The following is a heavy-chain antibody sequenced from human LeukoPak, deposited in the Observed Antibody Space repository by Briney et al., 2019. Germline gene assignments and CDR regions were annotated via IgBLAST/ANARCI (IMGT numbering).Heavy chain of an antibody. CDR2: IWYDGSSK. CDR1: GFTFSSYG. Sequence: GRSLRLSCAASGFTFSSYGMHWVRQAPGKGLEWVALIWYDGSSKHYADSVRGRFTISRDNSKNTLYLQMNSLRTEDTAVYYCARDFELSHWGQGTLVTVSS. D-gene: IGHD3-16*02. CDR3: ARDFELSH. J-gene: IGHJ4*02. V-gene: IGHV3-33*01.